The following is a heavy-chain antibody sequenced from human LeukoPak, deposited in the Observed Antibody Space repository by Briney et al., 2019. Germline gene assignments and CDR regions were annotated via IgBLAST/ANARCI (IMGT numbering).Heavy chain of an antibody. J-gene: IGHJ4*02. CDR2: IYYSGSY. CDR3: ARAWDSGYYSHFGY. V-gene: IGHV4-31*03. CDR1: GGSISSGGYY. Sequence: SQTLSLTCTVSGGSISSGGYYWSWIRQHPGKGLEWIGYIYYSGSYYYNPSLKSRVTISVDTSKNQFSLKLSSVTAADTAVYYCARAWDSGYYSHFGYWGQGTLVTVSS. D-gene: IGHD3-22*01.